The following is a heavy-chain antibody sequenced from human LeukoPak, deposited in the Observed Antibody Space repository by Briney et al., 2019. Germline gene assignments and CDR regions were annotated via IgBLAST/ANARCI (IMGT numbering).Heavy chain of an antibody. CDR1: GGSISSYY. J-gene: IGHJ4*02. V-gene: IGHV4-34*01. D-gene: IGHD6-13*01. Sequence: SETLSLTCTVSGGSISSYYWSWIRQPPGKGLEWIGEINHSGSTNYNPSLKSRVTISVDTSKNQFSLKLSSVTAADTAVYHCARHAGRYHIAAAGTFDYWGQGTLVTVSS. CDR3: ARHAGRYHIAAAGTFDY. CDR2: INHSGST.